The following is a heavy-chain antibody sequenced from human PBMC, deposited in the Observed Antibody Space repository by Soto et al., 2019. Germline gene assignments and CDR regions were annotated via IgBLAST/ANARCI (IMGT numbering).Heavy chain of an antibody. CDR2: ISFDESKE. CDR3: ARGSDFYFGSGNLDY. V-gene: IGHV3-30-3*01. D-gene: IGHD3-10*01. CDR1: AFTFNFYS. J-gene: IGHJ4*02. Sequence: QVQLVESGGGVVQPGRSLRLSCAASAFTFNFYSMHWVRQAPGKGLEWVAVISFDESKEFYADSVKGRFTISRDNSNNTLYLQMNRLRAEDTAVYYCARGSDFYFGSGNLDYWGQGSLVTVSS.